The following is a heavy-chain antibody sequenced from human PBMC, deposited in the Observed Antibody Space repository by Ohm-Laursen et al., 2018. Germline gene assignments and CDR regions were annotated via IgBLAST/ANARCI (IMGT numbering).Heavy chain of an antibody. V-gene: IGHV3-11*01. CDR3: ARGPFPYYYDSSGYRGYYFDY. CDR1: GFTFSDYY. D-gene: IGHD3-22*01. CDR2: ISSSGSTI. J-gene: IGHJ4*02. Sequence: SLRLSCSASGFTFSDYYMSWIRQAPGKGLEWVSYISSSGSTIYYADSVKGRFTISRDNAKNSLYPQMNSLRAEDTAVYYCARGPFPYYYDSSGYRGYYFDYWGQGTLVTVSS.